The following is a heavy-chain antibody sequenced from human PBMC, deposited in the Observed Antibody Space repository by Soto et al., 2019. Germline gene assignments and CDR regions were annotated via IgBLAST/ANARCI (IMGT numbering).Heavy chain of an antibody. D-gene: IGHD6-13*01. J-gene: IGHJ6*02. Sequence: SETLSLTCTVSGGSISSSSYYWGWIRQPPGKGLEWIGSIYYSGSTYYNPSLKSRVTISVDTSKNQFSLKLSSVTAADTAVYYCARKLAAAGTSSSGGMDVWGQGTTVTVSS. V-gene: IGHV4-39*01. CDR1: GGSISSSSYY. CDR2: IYYSGST. CDR3: ARKLAAAGTSSSGGMDV.